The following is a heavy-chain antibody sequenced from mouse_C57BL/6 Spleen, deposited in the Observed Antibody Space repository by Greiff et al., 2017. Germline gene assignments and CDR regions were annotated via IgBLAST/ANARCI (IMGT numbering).Heavy chain of an antibody. CDR2: IYPGSGNT. J-gene: IGHJ4*01. Sequence: QVQLQQPGAELVRPGASVKLSCKASGYTFPDYYINWVKQRPGQGLEWIARIYPGSGNTYYNEKFKGKATLTAEKSSSTAYMQLSSLTSEGSAVYFCARWDYYAMDYGGQGTSVTVSS. CDR3: ARWDYYAMDY. V-gene: IGHV1-76*01. CDR1: GYTFPDYY.